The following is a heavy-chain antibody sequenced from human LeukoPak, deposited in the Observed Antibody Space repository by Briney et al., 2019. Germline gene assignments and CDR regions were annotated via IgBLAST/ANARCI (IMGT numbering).Heavy chain of an antibody. CDR2: IIPIFGTA. J-gene: IGHJ5*02. CDR1: GGTFSSYA. Sequence: GASVKVSCKASGGTFSSYAISWVRQAPGQGLEWMGGIIPIFGTANYAQKFQGRVTITADKSTSTAYMELSSLRSEDTAVYYCARGGLYYDSSGYARFDPWGQGTLVTVSS. D-gene: IGHD3-22*01. V-gene: IGHV1-69*06. CDR3: ARGGLYYDSSGYARFDP.